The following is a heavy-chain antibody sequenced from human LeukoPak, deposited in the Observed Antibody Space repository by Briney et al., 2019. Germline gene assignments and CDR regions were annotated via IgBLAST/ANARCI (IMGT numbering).Heavy chain of an antibody. CDR3: ARICSSTSCYPVDY. J-gene: IGHJ4*02. Sequence: ASETLSLTCTVSGGSISSGGYYWSWIRQPPGKGLEWIGYIYHSGSTYYNPSLKSRVTISVDRSKNQFSLKLNSVTAADTAVYYCARICSSTSCYPVDYWGQGTRVTVSS. V-gene: IGHV4-30-2*01. CDR1: GGSISSGGYY. D-gene: IGHD2-2*01. CDR2: IYHSGST.